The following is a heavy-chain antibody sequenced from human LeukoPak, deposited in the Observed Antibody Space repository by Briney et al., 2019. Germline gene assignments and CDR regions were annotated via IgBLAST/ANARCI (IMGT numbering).Heavy chain of an antibody. J-gene: IGHJ4*02. CDR2: IRYDGSNK. D-gene: IGHD6-13*01. CDR1: GFTFSSYG. V-gene: IGHV3-30*02. Sequence: PGGSLRLSCAASGFTFSSYGMHWVRQAPGKGLEWVAFIRYDGSNKYYADSVKGRFTISRDNSKNTLYLQMNSLRAEDTAVYYCAKDRRAAAGLFDYWGQGTLVTVSS. CDR3: AKDRRAAAGLFDY.